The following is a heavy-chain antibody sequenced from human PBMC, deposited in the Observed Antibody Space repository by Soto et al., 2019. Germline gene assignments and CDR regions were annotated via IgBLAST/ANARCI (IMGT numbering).Heavy chain of an antibody. CDR3: ASMYYYDTSGSGPL. Sequence: SETLSLTCAVYGGSFSGYYWSWIRQPPGKGLEWIGEINHSGSTNYNPSLKSRVTISVDTSKNQFSLKLSSVTAADTAVYYCASMYYYDTSGSGPLWGQGTLVTVSS. CDR2: INHSGST. J-gene: IGHJ4*02. CDR1: GGSFSGYY. D-gene: IGHD3-22*01. V-gene: IGHV4-34*01.